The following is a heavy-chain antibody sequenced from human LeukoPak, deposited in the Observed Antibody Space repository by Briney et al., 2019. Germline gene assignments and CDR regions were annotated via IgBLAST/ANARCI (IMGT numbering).Heavy chain of an antibody. CDR2: ISSSGSTI. Sequence: GGSLRLSCAASGFTFSSYWMSWVRQAPGKGLEWVSYISSSGSTIYYADSVKGRFTISRDNAKNSLYLQMNSLRAEDTAVFYCAKDRDDYVWGSYLGAFDIWGQGTMVTVSS. J-gene: IGHJ3*02. V-gene: IGHV3-48*04. CDR1: GFTFSSYW. CDR3: AKDRDDYVWGSYLGAFDI. D-gene: IGHD3-16*01.